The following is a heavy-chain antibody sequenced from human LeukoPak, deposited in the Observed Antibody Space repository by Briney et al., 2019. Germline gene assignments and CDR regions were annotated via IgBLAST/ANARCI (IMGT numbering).Heavy chain of an antibody. CDR1: GYTFTGYY. V-gene: IGHV1-46*01. CDR3: ARDQEGFDY. J-gene: IGHJ4*02. CDR2: IYPRDGST. Sequence: ASVTVSCKASGYTFTGYYMHWVRLAPGQGLEWMGMIYPRDGSTSYAQKFQGRVTVTRDTSTSTVHMELSGLRSEDTAVYYCARDQEGFDYWGQGTLVTVSS.